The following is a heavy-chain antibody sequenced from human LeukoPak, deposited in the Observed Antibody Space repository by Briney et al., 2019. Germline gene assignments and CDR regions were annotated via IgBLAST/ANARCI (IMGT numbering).Heavy chain of an antibody. CDR1: GYTFTSYY. Sequence: RASVKVSCKASGYTFTSYYMHWVRQAPGQGLEWMGIINPSGGSTSYAQKFQGRVTMTRDMSTSTVYMELSSLRSEDTAVYYCAREGEEGTMVNYYYYYMDVWGKGTTVTVSS. D-gene: IGHD1-1*01. CDR3: AREGEEGTMVNYYYYYMDV. J-gene: IGHJ6*03. CDR2: INPSGGST. V-gene: IGHV1-46*01.